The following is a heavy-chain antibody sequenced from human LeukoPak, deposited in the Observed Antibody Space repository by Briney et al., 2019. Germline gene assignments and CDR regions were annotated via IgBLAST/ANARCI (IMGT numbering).Heavy chain of an antibody. CDR1: GYSFTSSW. V-gene: IGHV5-51*01. Sequence: GESLKISCQASGYSFTSSWIGWARQVPGKGLEWMAIINPGDSDTRYSSSFQGQVTISADKSISTVYLQWGSLKASDTAMYYCARQPGAGWFDPWGQGTLVTVSS. J-gene: IGHJ5*02. D-gene: IGHD3-10*01. CDR3: ARQPGAGWFDP. CDR2: INPGDSDT.